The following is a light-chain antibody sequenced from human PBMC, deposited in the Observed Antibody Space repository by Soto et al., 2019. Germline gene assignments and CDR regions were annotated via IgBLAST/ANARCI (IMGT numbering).Light chain of an antibody. CDR3: SSYTSTSTLV. Sequence: QSALTQPPSVSGSPGQSVTISCTGTSSDVGSYNRVSWYQQPPGTAPKLMIYEASNRPSGVPDRFSGSKSGNTASLTISGLQADDEADYYCSSYTSTSTLVFGGGTKVTVL. CDR2: EAS. V-gene: IGLV2-18*02. J-gene: IGLJ2*01. CDR1: SSDVGSYNR.